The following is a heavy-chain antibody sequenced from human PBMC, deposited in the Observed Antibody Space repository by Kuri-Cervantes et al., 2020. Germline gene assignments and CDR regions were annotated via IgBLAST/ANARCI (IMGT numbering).Heavy chain of an antibody. J-gene: IGHJ6*02. V-gene: IGHV3-9*01. CDR3: AKGQYYDILTGYYPTDYYYGMDV. CDR1: GFTFDDYA. CDR2: ISWNSGSI. D-gene: IGHD3-9*01. Sequence: GGSLRLSCAASGFTFDDYAMHWVRQAPGKGLEWVSGISWNSGSIGYADSVKGRFTISRDNAKNSLYLQMNSLRAEDTAVYYCAKGQYYDILTGYYPTDYYYGMDVWGQGTTVTVSS.